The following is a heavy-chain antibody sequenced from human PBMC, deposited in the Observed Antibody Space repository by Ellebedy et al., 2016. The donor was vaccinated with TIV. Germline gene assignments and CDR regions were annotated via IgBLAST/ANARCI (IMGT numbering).Heavy chain of an antibody. CDR2: INPSGGST. Sequence: ASVKVSCKASGYTFTSYYMHWVRQAPGQGLEWMGIINPSGGSTSYAQKFQGRVTMTRDTSTSTVYMELSSLRSEDTAVYYCARDRVDIVATIPSGMDVWGQGTTVTVSS. CDR3: ARDRVDIVATIPSGMDV. V-gene: IGHV1-46*01. CDR1: GYTFTSYY. J-gene: IGHJ6*02. D-gene: IGHD5-12*01.